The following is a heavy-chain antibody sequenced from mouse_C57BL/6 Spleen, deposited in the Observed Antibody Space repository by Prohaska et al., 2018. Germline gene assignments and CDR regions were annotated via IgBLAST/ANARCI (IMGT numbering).Heavy chain of an antibody. Sequence: QVQLQQPGAELVRPGSSVKLSCKASGYTFTSYWMDWVKQRPGQGLEWIGNIYPSDSETHYNQKFKDKATLTVDKSSSTAYMQLSSLTSEDSAVYYCARRGLGYDYFDYWGQGTTLTVSS. V-gene: IGHV1-61*01. CDR1: GYTFTSYW. D-gene: IGHD2-2*01. J-gene: IGHJ2*01. CDR2: IYPSDSET. CDR3: ARRGLGYDYFDY.